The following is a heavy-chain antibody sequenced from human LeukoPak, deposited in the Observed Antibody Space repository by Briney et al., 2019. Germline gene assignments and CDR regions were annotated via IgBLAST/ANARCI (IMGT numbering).Heavy chain of an antibody. Sequence: PGGSQRLFCAASGFTFSRYSTSWARQAPGRGLEWVSAITGSGGSTYYADSVKGRFTISRDNSKNTLYLQMNSLRAEDTAVYYCARLGFGDPAYWYFDLWGRGTLVTVA. V-gene: IGHV3-23*01. CDR2: ITGSGGST. CDR3: ARLGFGDPAYWYFDL. CDR1: GFTFSRYS. J-gene: IGHJ2*01. D-gene: IGHD3-10*01.